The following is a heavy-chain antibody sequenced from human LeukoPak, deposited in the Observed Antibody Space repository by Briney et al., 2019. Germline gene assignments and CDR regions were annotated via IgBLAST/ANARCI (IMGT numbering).Heavy chain of an antibody. CDR1: GGSISSSNYY. J-gene: IGHJ3*02. CDR2: IYYSGST. CDR3: ARGDLPSIAARPGVFDI. D-gene: IGHD6-6*01. Sequence: SETLSLTCTVSGGSISSSNYYWGWIRQPPGKGLEWIGSIYYSGSTYYSPSLKSRVTISVDTSKNQFSLKLSSVTAADTAVYYCARGDLPSIAARPGVFDIWGQGTMVTVSS. V-gene: IGHV4-39*07.